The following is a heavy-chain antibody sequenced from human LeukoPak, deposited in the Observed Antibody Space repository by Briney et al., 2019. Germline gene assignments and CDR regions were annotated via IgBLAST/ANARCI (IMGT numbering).Heavy chain of an antibody. CDR2: INPNSGGT. J-gene: IGHJ5*01. Sequence: ASVKVSCKASGYTFTGYYMHWVRQAPGQGLEWMGWINPNSGGTNYAQRFQDRVTMTRDTSITTAYKELTRLTSDDTAVFYCARGPFPSAAVPLDSWGQGTLVTVSS. V-gene: IGHV1-2*02. CDR1: GYTFTGYY. D-gene: IGHD2-2*01. CDR3: ARGPFPSAAVPLDS.